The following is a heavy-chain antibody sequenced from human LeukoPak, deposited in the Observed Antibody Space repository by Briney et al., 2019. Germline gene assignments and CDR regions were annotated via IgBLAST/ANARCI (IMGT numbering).Heavy chain of an antibody. V-gene: IGHV4-30-2*01. CDR2: IYHSGST. J-gene: IGHJ4*02. Sequence: PSETLSLTCAVSGGSISSGGYSWSWIRQPPGKGLEWIGYIYHSGSTYYNPSLKSRVTISVDRSKNQFSLKLSSVTAAHTAVYYCARGGYYDSSGYQGIDYWGQGTLVTVSS. D-gene: IGHD3-22*01. CDR3: ARGGYYDSSGYQGIDY. CDR1: GGSISSGGYS.